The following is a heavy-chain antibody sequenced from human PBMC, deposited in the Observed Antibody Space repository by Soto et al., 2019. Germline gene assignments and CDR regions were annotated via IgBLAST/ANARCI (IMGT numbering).Heavy chain of an antibody. CDR3: AKVIVVIAAAGDYFDY. CDR1: GFIFNNYA. Sequence: GGSLRLSRAASGFIFNNYAMSWVRQAPGKGLEWVSSIGGNSGSTYYADSVKGRFTISRDNSKNTLYLEMNSLRAEDTAVYYCAKVIVVIAAAGDYFDYWGQGTLVTVSS. D-gene: IGHD2-15*01. J-gene: IGHJ4*02. CDR2: IGGNSGST. V-gene: IGHV3-23*01.